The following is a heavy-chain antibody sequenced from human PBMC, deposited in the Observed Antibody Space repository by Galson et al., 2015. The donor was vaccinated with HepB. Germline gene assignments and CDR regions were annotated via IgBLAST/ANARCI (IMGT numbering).Heavy chain of an antibody. CDR1: GGTFSSYA. J-gene: IGHJ5*02. CDR2: IIPIFGTA. D-gene: IGHD5-18*01. Sequence: SVKVSCKASGGTFSSYAISWVRQAPGQGLEWMGGIIPIFGTANYAQKFQGRVTITADESTSTAYMELSSLRSEDTAVYYCARNSDPAMGRENWFDPWDQGTLVTVSS. V-gene: IGHV1-69*13. CDR3: ARNSDPAMGRENWFDP.